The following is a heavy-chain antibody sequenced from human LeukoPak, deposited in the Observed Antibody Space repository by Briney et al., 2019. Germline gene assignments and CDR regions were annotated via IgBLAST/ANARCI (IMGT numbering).Heavy chain of an antibody. Sequence: GGSLRLSCAASGFTFSSYGMHWVRQAPGKGLEWVAFIRYDGSNKYYADSVKGRFTISRDNSKNTLYLQMNSLRAEDTAVYYCAKDSRHYSLVYYYMDVWGKGTTVTVSS. D-gene: IGHD3-16*01. CDR2: IRYDGSNK. J-gene: IGHJ6*03. CDR1: GFTFSSYG. V-gene: IGHV3-30*02. CDR3: AKDSRHYSLVYYYMDV.